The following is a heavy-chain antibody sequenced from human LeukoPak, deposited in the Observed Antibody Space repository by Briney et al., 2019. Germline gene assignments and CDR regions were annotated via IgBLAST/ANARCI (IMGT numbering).Heavy chain of an antibody. Sequence: PGGSLRLSCAASGFTFSSYEMNWVRQAPGKGLEWVSFITSDGTTRFYADSVKGRFTISRDNAKNSLYLQMNSLRAEDTAVYYCARSTTTSLFDYWGQRTLVAVSS. CDR1: GFTFSSYE. J-gene: IGHJ4*02. V-gene: IGHV3-48*03. CDR2: ITSDGTTR. D-gene: IGHD1-1*01. CDR3: ARSTTTSLFDY.